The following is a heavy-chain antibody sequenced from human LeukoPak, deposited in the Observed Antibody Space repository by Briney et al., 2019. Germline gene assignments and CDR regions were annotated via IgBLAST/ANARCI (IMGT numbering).Heavy chain of an antibody. CDR1: GFTFSSYS. CDR2: ISSSSSYI. CDR3: AALDNGRDY. J-gene: IGHJ4*02. V-gene: IGHV3-21*01. Sequence: GGSLRLSCAASGFTFSSYSMNWVRQAPGKGLEWVSFISSSSSYIYYADSVKGRFTISRDNAKNSLYLQMNSLRAEDTAVYYCAALDNGRDYWGQGTLVTVSS. D-gene: IGHD1-14*01.